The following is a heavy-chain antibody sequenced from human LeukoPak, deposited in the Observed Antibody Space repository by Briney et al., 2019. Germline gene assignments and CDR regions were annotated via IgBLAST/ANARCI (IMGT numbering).Heavy chain of an antibody. CDR2: ISVSSSTI. V-gene: IGHV3-48*01. Sequence: GGSLRLSCAASGFTFSSYSMNWVRQTPGKGLEWLLYISVSSSTIYYADSVKGRFSISRDNAKNSLFLQMNSLRAEDTAVYYCVPGYRTTTSCTHYFGYWGQGTLVTVSS. D-gene: IGHD2-2*01. CDR3: VPGYRTTTSCTHYFGY. J-gene: IGHJ4*02. CDR1: GFTFSSYS.